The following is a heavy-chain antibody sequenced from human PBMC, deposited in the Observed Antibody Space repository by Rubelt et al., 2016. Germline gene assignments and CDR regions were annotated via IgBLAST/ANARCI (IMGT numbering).Heavy chain of an antibody. Sequence: QVQLQQWGAGLLKPSETLSLTCAVYGGSFSGYYWSWIRQPPGKGLEWIGEINHSGSTNYNPSLKSQVTISVETSKNQFSLKLSSVTAADTAVYYCARGIRPHGMTMVRGVIIDYWGQGTLVTVSS. CDR1: GGSFSGYY. V-gene: IGHV4-34*01. CDR2: INHSGST. D-gene: IGHD3-10*01. J-gene: IGHJ4*02. CDR3: ARGIRPHGMTMVRGVIIDY.